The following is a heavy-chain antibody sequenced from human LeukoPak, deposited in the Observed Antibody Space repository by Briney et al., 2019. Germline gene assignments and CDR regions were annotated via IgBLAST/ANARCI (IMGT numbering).Heavy chain of an antibody. J-gene: IGHJ4*02. V-gene: IGHV4-34*01. D-gene: IGHD5-24*01. CDR1: AGSFSGYF. Sequence: SETLSLTCAVDAGSFSGYFCTWIRQPPGGRLEWIGEINHSGSANNNPSLRSRVTVSVDTSKNQFSLRLTAVTAADTAVYYCARGWGMATTNWGYWSQGTLVTVSS. CDR2: INHSGSA. CDR3: ARGWGMATTNWGY.